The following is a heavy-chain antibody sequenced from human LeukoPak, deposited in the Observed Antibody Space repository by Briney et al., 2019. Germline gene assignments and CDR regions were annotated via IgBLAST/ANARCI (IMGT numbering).Heavy chain of an antibody. CDR3: AGNSNYVGYNWFDP. V-gene: IGHV4-61*02. D-gene: IGHD4-11*01. Sequence: SETLSLTCTVSGGSISSGSYYWSWIRQPAGKGLEWIGRIYTSGSTNYNPSLKSRVTISVDTSKNQFSLKLSSVTAADTAVYYCAGNSNYVGYNWFDPWGQGTLVTVSS. J-gene: IGHJ5*02. CDR2: IYTSGST. CDR1: GGSISSGSYY.